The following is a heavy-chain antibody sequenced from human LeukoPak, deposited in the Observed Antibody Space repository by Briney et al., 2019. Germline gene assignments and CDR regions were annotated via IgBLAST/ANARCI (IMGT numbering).Heavy chain of an antibody. J-gene: IGHJ2*01. CDR1: SGSLSGYY. V-gene: IGHV4-34*01. CDR2: INYGGSP. CDR3: ARGVDL. Sequence: SETLSLTCGVSSGSLSGYYWRWIRQPPGGGLEWIGEINYGGSPNYNPSLKSRVTISGDTSKKQFSLNLTSVTAADTGVYYCARGVDLWGRGTPVTVSS.